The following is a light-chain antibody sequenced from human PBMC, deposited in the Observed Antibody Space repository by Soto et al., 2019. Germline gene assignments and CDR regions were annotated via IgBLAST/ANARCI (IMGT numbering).Light chain of an antibody. CDR3: QQGNSFPLT. V-gene: IGKV1-12*01. J-gene: IGKJ4*01. Sequence: DIQMTQSPSSVSASVGDRVTITCRASQDISTWLAWFQQKPGEAPRLLIYTASSLHSGVPSRFSGSGSGTDFTLTISSLQPEDFATYYCQQGNSFPLTFGGGTKVESK. CDR2: TAS. CDR1: QDISTW.